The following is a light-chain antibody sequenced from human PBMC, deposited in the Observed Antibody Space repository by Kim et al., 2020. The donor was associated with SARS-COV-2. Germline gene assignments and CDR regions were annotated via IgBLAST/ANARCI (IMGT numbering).Light chain of an antibody. CDR2: DTN. J-gene: IGLJ2*01. Sequence: GQKVTISCSGSTSNIGNNYVSWYRQLPGTAPKLLVYDTNKRPSGIPDRFSGSKSGTSATLGITGLQTGDEADYYCATWDNSLNVVVFGGGTKVTVL. V-gene: IGLV1-51*01. CDR1: TSNIGNNY. CDR3: ATWDNSLNVVV.